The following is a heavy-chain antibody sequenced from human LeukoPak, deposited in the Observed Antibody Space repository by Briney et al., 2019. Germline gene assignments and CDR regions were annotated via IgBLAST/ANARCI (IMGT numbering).Heavy chain of an antibody. CDR1: GYTFNSYG. CDR3: ARELFAAAGTLEDY. CDR2: ISAYNGNT. D-gene: IGHD6-13*01. J-gene: IGHJ4*02. V-gene: IGHV1-18*01. Sequence: ASVKVSCKASGYTFNSYGISWVRQAPGQGLEWMGWISAYNGNTNYAQKLQGRVTMTTDTSTSTAYMELRSLRSDDTAVYYCARELFAAAGTLEDYWGQGTLVTVSS.